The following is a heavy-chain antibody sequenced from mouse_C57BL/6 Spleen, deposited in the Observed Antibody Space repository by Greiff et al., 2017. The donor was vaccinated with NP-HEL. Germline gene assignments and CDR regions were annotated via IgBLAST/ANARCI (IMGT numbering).Heavy chain of an antibody. D-gene: IGHD2-3*01. CDR2: INPNTGGT. V-gene: IGHV1-26*01. CDR3: DLQEDGLFAY. J-gene: IGHJ3*01. CDR1: GYTFTDYY. Sequence: EVQLQQSGPELVKPGASVKISCKASGYTFTDYYMNWVKQSHGKSLEWIGDINPNTGGTSYNQKFKGKATLTVDKSSSTAYMELRSLTSEDSAVYYCDLQEDGLFAYWGQGTLVTVSA.